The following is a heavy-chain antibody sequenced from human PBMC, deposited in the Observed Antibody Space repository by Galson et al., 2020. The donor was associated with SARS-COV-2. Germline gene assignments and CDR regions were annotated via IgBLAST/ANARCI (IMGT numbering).Heavy chain of an antibody. J-gene: IGHJ5*02. CDR1: GYSISSGYY. V-gene: IGHV4-38-2*01. D-gene: IGHD6-19*01. CDR2: IYHSGST. CDR3: ARGGSSGWYEDNWFDP. Sequence: SQTLSLTCAVSGYSISSGYYWGWIRQPPGKGLEWIGSIYHSGSTYYNPSLKSRVTISVDTSKNQFSLKLSSVTAADTAVYYCARGGSSGWYEDNWFDPWGQGTLVTVSS.